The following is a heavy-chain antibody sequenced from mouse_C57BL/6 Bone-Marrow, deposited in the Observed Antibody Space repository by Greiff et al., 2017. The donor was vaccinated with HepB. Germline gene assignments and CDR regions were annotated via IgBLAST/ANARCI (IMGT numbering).Heavy chain of an antibody. CDR1: GFNIKDDY. D-gene: IGHD1-1*01. J-gene: IGHJ1*03. CDR2: IDPENGDT. CDR3: TTPVVATDWYFDV. V-gene: IGHV14-4*01. Sequence: EVQLQQSGAELVRPGASVKLSCTASGFNIKDDYMHWVKQRPEQGLEWIGWIDPENGDTEYASKFQGKATITADTSSNTAYLQLSSLTSEDTAVYYCTTPVVATDWYFDVWGTGTTVTVSS.